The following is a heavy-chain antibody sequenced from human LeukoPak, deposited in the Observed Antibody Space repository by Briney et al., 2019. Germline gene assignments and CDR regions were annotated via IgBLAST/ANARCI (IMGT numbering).Heavy chain of an antibody. CDR1: GYTLTELS. V-gene: IGHV1-2*06. CDR3: TRGAFFLDY. D-gene: IGHD3-3*01. CDR2: ISPNNGGT. Sequence: GASVKVSCKVSGYTLTELSMHWVRQAPGQGLEWMGRISPNNGGTDFAQNFQGRVIMTRDTSIRTAYLELSNLRSDDTAVYYCTRGAFFLDYWGQGTLVTVSS. J-gene: IGHJ4*02.